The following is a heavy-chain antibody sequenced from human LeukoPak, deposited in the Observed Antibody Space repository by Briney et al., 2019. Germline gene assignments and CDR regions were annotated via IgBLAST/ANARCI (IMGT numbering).Heavy chain of an antibody. J-gene: IGHJ1*01. CDR1: GYSFTGYY. CDR2: INPTTDGT. Sequence: GASVKVSCKASGYSFTGYYMHWVRQAPGQGLEWMGWINPTTDGTNYAPKFQGRITLTRDTSITTAYMELSRLRSDDTAVYYCARTASGSRPVLGVQPSLFQYRGQGTLVTVS. D-gene: IGHD6-13*01. V-gene: IGHV1-2*02. CDR3: ARTASGSRPVLGVQPSLFQY.